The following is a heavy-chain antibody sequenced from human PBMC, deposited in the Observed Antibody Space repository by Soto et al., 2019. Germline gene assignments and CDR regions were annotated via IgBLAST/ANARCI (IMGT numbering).Heavy chain of an antibody. D-gene: IGHD2-2*01. Sequence: GESLKISCKGSGYSFTSYWIGWVRQMPGKGLEWMGIIYPGDSDTRYSPSFQGQVTISADKSISTAYLQWSSLKASDTAMYYCARAPHIYCSSTSCYNYYNWFDPWGQGTLVTVSS. CDR1: GYSFTSYW. CDR3: ARAPHIYCSSTSCYNYYNWFDP. V-gene: IGHV5-51*01. CDR2: IYPGDSDT. J-gene: IGHJ5*02.